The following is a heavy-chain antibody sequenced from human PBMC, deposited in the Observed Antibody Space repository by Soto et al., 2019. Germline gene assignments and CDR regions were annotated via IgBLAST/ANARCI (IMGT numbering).Heavy chain of an antibody. CDR1: GFDFRSYA. CDR2: ISYDGGNI. J-gene: IGHJ6*02. V-gene: IGHV3-30*18. D-gene: IGHD2-21*01. CDR3: AKGILSATIAPYAMDV. Sequence: GGSLRLSCEASGFDFRSYAMHWVRQAPGKGLEWVGVISYDGGNIYYADSVKGRFTISRDNSKNTLYVQVKSLRPEDTAVYYCAKGILSATIAPYAMDVWGQGTTVTVSS.